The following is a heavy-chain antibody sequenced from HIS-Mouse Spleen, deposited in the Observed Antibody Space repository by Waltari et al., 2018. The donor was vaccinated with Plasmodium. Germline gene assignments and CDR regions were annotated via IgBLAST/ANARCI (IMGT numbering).Heavy chain of an antibody. CDR3: ARGSAAAGPFDY. CDR1: GGSFSGYS. D-gene: IGHD6-13*01. CDR2: INHSGST. J-gene: IGHJ4*02. V-gene: IGHV4-34*01. Sequence: QVQLQQWGAGLFKPSETLSLTCAVYGGSFSGYSWSWIRQPPGKGLEWMGEINHSGSTNYNPSLKSRVTISVDTSKNQFSLKLSSVTAADTAVYYCARGSAAAGPFDYWGQGTLVTVSS.